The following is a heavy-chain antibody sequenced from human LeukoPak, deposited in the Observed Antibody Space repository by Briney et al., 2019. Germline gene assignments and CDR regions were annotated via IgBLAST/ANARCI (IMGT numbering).Heavy chain of an antibody. Sequence: GGSLRLSCAASGFMFSNYDMHWVRQAPGKGLEYVSHISADGGSTYYAISVKGRFTISRDNSKNTLYLQMGSLRAEDMAVYYCAGGRGYIYGSDYWGQGTLVTVSS. D-gene: IGHD5-18*01. CDR3: AGGRGYIYGSDY. V-gene: IGHV3-64*01. CDR1: GFMFSNYD. J-gene: IGHJ4*02. CDR2: ISADGGST.